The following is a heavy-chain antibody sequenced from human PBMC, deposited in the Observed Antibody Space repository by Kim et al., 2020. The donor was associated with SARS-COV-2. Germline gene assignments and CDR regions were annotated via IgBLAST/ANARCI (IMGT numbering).Heavy chain of an antibody. Sequence: SETLSLTCTVSGGSISSGGYYWSWIRQHPGKGLEWIGYIYYSGSTYYNPSLKSRVTISVDTSKNQFSLKLSSVTAADTAVYYCARGGGFNYYDSRGYYYLDYWGQGTLVTVSS. CDR1: GGSISSGGYY. D-gene: IGHD3-22*01. CDR3: ARGGGFNYYDSRGYYYLDY. V-gene: IGHV4-31*03. CDR2: IYYSGST. J-gene: IGHJ4*02.